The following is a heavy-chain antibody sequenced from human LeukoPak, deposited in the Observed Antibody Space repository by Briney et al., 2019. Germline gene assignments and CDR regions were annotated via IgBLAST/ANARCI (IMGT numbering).Heavy chain of an antibody. CDR2: IQSDERNK. D-gene: IGHD7-27*01. J-gene: IGHJ4*02. CDR1: GFTLSIYG. CDR3: TRDANWALDY. V-gene: IGHV3-30*02. Sequence: GGSLRLSCAASGFTLSIYGMHWVRQAPGKGLEWLAFIQSDERNKNYADSVKGRFTISRDISKNTLYLQMNSLTSEDTAMYYCTRDANWALDYWGQGTPVSVSS.